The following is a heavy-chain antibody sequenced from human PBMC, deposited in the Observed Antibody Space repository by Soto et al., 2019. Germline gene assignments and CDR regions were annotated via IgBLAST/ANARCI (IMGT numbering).Heavy chain of an antibody. J-gene: IGHJ2*01. Sequence: QVQLVQSGAEVKKPGSSVKVSCKASGGTFSSYAISWVRQAPGQGLEWMGGIIPIFGRAKYAQNFQGRVRITAAASTSTAYMELSSLRSEDTAVYYCAQTLGLAVAGPGRFDLWGRGTLVTVAS. CDR1: GGTFSSYA. V-gene: IGHV1-69*12. CDR2: IIPIFGRA. D-gene: IGHD6-19*01. CDR3: AQTLGLAVAGPGRFDL.